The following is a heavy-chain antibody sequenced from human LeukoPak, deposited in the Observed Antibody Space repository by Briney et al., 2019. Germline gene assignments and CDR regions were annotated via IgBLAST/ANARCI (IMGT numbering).Heavy chain of an antibody. CDR3: AKSQQQLVLAFDI. V-gene: IGHV3-23*01. CDR2: ISGSGGST. D-gene: IGHD6-13*01. J-gene: IGHJ3*02. Sequence: GVSLRLSCAASGFTFSSYAMSWVRQAPGKGLEWVSAISGSGGSTYYADSVKGRFTISRDNSKNTLYLQMNSLRAEDTAVYYCAKSQQQLVLAFDIWDQGTMVTVSS. CDR1: GFTFSSYA.